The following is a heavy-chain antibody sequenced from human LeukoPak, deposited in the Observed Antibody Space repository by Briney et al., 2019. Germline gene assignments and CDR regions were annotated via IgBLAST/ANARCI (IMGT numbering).Heavy chain of an antibody. V-gene: IGHV3-48*03. J-gene: IGHJ6*03. Sequence: GGSLRLSCAASGFTFSSYEMNWVRQAPGKGLEWVSYISSSGSTIYYADSVKGRFTISRDNSKNSLYLQMNSLRAEDMAVYYCARDITTVKYYHMDVWGKGTTVTVSS. CDR3: ARDITTVKYYHMDV. CDR2: ISSSGSTI. D-gene: IGHD4-17*01. CDR1: GFTFSSYE.